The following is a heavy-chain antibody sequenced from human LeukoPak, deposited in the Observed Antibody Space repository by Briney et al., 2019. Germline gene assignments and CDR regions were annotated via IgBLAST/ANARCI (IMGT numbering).Heavy chain of an antibody. CDR3: YYYYDSSGANPRDY. V-gene: IGHV3-23*01. D-gene: IGHD3-22*01. CDR2: INANGGST. CDR1: GFTFRNYA. Sequence: PGGSLRLSCAASGFTFRNYAMNWVRQAPGKGLEWVSGINANGGSTYYADSVKGRFTISRDNSKNTLYLQMNSLRAEGTAVYYCYYYYDSSGANPRDYWGQGTLVTVSS. J-gene: IGHJ4*02.